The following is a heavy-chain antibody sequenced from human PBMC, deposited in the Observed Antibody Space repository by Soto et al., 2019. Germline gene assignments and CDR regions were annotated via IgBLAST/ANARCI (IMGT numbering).Heavy chain of an antibody. CDR1: GYTLTELS. D-gene: IGHD1-26*01. CDR2: FDPEDGET. J-gene: IGHJ4*02. CDR3: ATDRGGSYPYYFDY. Sequence: GASVKVSCKVSGYTLTELSTHWVRQAPGKGLEWMGGFDPEDGETIYAQKFQGRVTMTEDTSTDTAYMELSSLRSEDTAVYYCATDRGGSYPYYFDYWGQGTLVTVSS. V-gene: IGHV1-24*01.